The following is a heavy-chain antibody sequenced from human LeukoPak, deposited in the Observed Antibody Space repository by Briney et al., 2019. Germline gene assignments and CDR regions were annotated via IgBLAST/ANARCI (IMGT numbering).Heavy chain of an antibody. CDR2: VYHSGAT. CDR1: GVSIRSHY. CDR3: ARDCGSGSYYSYYYMDV. D-gene: IGHD3-10*01. V-gene: IGHV4-59*11. Sequence: SETLSLTCTVSGVSIRSHYWSWLRQPPGKGLEWIGYVYHSGATNYNPSLKSRATISMDTSKNQFSLKLSSVTAADTAVYYCARDCGSGSYYSYYYMDVWGKGTAVTVSS. J-gene: IGHJ6*03.